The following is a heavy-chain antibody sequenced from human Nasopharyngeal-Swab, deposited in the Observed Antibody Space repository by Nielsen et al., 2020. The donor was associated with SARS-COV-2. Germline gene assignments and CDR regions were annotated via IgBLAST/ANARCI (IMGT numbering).Heavy chain of an antibody. CDR3: AKSKIMITFGGARDYFDY. V-gene: IGHV3-23*01. Sequence: GESLKISCAASGFTFSSYAMSWVRQAPGKGLEWVSAISGSGGSTYHADSEKGRFTISRDNSKNTLYLQMNSLRAEDTAVYYCAKSKIMITFGGARDYFDYWGQGTLATVSS. D-gene: IGHD3-16*01. CDR1: GFTFSSYA. J-gene: IGHJ4*02. CDR2: ISGSGGST.